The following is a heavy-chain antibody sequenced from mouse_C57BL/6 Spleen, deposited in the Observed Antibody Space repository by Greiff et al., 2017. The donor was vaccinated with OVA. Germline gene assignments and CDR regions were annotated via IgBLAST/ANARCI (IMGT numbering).Heavy chain of an antibody. Sequence: EVQGVESGGGLVQPGGSLKLSCAASGFTFSDYYMYWVRQTPEKRLEWVAYISNGGGSTYYPDNVKGRFTISRDNAKNTLYLQMSRLKSEDTAMYYCARQRELGYFDYWGQGTTLTVSS. CDR1: GFTFSDYY. CDR2: ISNGGGST. V-gene: IGHV5-12*01. CDR3: ARQRELGYFDY. J-gene: IGHJ2*01. D-gene: IGHD4-1*01.